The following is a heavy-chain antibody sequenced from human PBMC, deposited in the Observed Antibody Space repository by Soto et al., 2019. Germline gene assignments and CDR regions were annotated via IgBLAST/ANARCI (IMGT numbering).Heavy chain of an antibody. J-gene: IGHJ4*02. CDR3: AREYCDSMSCFGPDY. D-gene: IGHD2-21*01. CDR2: INTYNDDT. V-gene: IGHV1-18*01. CDR1: GYASTIFG. Sequence: ASVNVSCKAAGYASTIFGISWVRQAPRQGLDWMGWINTYNDDTKYAQRVQGRITVTTDTSTSTAYMELRSLTFDDTAVYYCAREYCDSMSCFGPDYWGQGTLVTVSS.